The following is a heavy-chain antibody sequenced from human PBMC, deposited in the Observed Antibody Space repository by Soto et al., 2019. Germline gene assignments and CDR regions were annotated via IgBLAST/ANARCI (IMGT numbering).Heavy chain of an antibody. CDR1: GYTFTSYA. V-gene: IGHV1-3*01. CDR3: ARDPRITMVRGIYYYYMDV. CDR2: INAGNGNT. D-gene: IGHD3-10*01. J-gene: IGHJ6*03. Sequence: ASVTVSCKASGYTFTSYAMHWVRQAPGQRLEWMGWINAGNGNTKYSQKFQGRVTITRDTSASTAYTELSSLRCEDTAVYYCARDPRITMVRGIYYYYMDVWGKGTTVTVSS.